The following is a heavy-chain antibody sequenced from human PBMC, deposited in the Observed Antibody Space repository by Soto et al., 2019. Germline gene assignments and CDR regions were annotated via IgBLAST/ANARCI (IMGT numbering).Heavy chain of an antibody. J-gene: IGHJ6*02. D-gene: IGHD5-12*01. Sequence: QVQLVDSGGGVVQPGRSLRLSCAASGFTFSSYGMHWVRQAPGKGLEWVALVWYDGGNKYYVDSVKGRFTISRDNSKNTLYLEMNSLRDEDTAVYYCVRAAGYSGYDYVYYYGMDVWCQGTTVTVSS. CDR3: VRAAGYSGYDYVYYYGMDV. V-gene: IGHV3-33*01. CDR2: VWYDGGNK. CDR1: GFTFSSYG.